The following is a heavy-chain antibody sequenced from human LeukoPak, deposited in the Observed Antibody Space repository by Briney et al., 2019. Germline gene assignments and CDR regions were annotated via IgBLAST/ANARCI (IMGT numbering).Heavy chain of an antibody. V-gene: IGHV4-39*07. CDR2: IYYSGST. J-gene: IGHJ6*03. CDR1: GGSISSSSYY. Sequence: SETLSLTCTVSGGSISSSSYYWGWIRQPPGKGLEWIGSIYYSGSTYYNPSLKSRVTISVDKSKNQFSLKLSSVTAADTAVYYCARVDYDSSGYYTDYYYYYMDVWGKGTTVTVSS. CDR3: ARVDYDSSGYYTDYYYYYMDV. D-gene: IGHD3-22*01.